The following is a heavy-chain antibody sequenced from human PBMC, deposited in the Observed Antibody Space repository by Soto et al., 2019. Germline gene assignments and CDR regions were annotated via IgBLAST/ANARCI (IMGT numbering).Heavy chain of an antibody. D-gene: IGHD3-10*01. CDR3: ARDRGTYYYGSGSESHDAFAI. CDR2: ISSSSSTI. V-gene: IGHV3-48*02. CDR1: GFTFSSYS. J-gene: IGHJ3*02. Sequence: GGSLRLSCAASGFTFSSYSMNWVRQAPGKGLEWVSYISSSSSTIYYADSVKGRFTISRDNAKNSLYLQMNSLRDEDTAVYYCARDRGTYYYGSGSESHDAFAIWGQGTMVTVSS.